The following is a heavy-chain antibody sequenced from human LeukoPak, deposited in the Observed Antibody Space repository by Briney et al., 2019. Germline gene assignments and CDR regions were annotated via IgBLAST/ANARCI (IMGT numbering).Heavy chain of an antibody. CDR2: ITSSSSYI. CDR1: GFTFSSYS. V-gene: IGHV3-21*01. CDR3: ARASSGYYYAPFDY. D-gene: IGHD3-22*01. J-gene: IGHJ4*02. Sequence: GGSLRLSCAASGFTFSSYSMNWVRQAPGKWLEWVSSITSSSSYIYYAGSMKGRFTISRDNAKNSLYLQMNSLRAADTAVYYCARASSGYYYAPFDYWGQGTLVTVSS.